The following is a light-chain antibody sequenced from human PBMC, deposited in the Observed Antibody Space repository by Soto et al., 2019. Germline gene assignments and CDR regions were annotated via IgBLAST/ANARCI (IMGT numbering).Light chain of an antibody. CDR3: QQYGSSPPT. CDR2: GAS. Sequence: IVLTQSPGTLSLSPGESTTLSCRASQSISRYLAWYQQKPGQGPRLLIYGASSRATGTPDRFSGSGSGTDFTLTINRLEPEEFALYDCQQYGSSPPTVGQGTKVEIK. V-gene: IGKV3-20*01. J-gene: IGKJ1*01. CDR1: QSISRY.